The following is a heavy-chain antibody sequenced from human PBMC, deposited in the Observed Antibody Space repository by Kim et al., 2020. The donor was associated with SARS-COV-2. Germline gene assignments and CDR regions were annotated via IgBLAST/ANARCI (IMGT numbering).Heavy chain of an antibody. Sequence: GGSLRLSYAASGFTFSSYWMSWVRQAPGKGLEWVANIKQDGSEKYYVDSVKGRFTISRDNAKNSLYLQMNSLRAEDTAVYYCARESVDYYDSSGYSGWFDYWGQGTLVTVSS. CDR3: ARESVDYYDSSGYSGWFDY. CDR1: GFTFSSYW. J-gene: IGHJ4*02. V-gene: IGHV3-7*01. CDR2: IKQDGSEK. D-gene: IGHD3-22*01.